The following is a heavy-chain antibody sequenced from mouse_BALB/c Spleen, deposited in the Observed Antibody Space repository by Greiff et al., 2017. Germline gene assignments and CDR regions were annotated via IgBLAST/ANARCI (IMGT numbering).Heavy chain of an antibody. V-gene: IGHV7-3*02. CDR1: GFTFTDYY. CDR3: ARDTNAMDY. CDR2: IRNKANGYTT. J-gene: IGHJ4*01. Sequence: EVKLQESGGGLVQPGGSLRLSCATSGFTFTDYYMSWVRQPPGKALEWLGFIRNKANGYTTEYSASVKGRFTISRDNSQSILYLQMNTLRAEDSATYYCARDTNAMDYWGQGTSVTVSS.